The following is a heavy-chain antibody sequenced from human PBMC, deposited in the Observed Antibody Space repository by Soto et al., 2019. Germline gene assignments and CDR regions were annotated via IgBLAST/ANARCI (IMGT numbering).Heavy chain of an antibody. Sequence: GGSLRLSCAASGFTFSTYGMHWVRQAPGKGLEWVAVISYDGSNKHYADSVKGRFTISRDNSKNTLYLQMNSLRAEDTAVYYCARGLLVGASDFDYWGQGTLVTVSS. D-gene: IGHD1-26*01. CDR1: GFTFSTYG. V-gene: IGHV3-30*03. CDR3: ARGLLVGASDFDY. CDR2: ISYDGSNK. J-gene: IGHJ4*02.